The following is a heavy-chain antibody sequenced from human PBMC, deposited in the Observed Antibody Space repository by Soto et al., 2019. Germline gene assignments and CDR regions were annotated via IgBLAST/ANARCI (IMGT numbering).Heavy chain of an antibody. J-gene: IGHJ6*02. CDR2: IYYSGST. D-gene: IGHD3-10*01. Sequence: PSETLSLTCAVYGGSFSGYYWSWIRQPPGKGLEWIGEIYYSGSTNYNPSLKSRVTISVDTSKNQFSLKLSSVTAADTAVYYCAATMVRGVYYYHGMDVWGQGTTVTVSS. CDR3: AATMVRGVYYYHGMDV. V-gene: IGHV4-34*01. CDR1: GGSFSGYY.